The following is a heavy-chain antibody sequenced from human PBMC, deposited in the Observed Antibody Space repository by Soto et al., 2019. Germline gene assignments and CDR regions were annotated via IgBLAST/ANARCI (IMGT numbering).Heavy chain of an antibody. V-gene: IGHV4-31*03. CDR1: GGSISSDNFY. CDR3: ARLLTDNWFDP. Sequence: SATLSLTCTVSGGSISSDNFYWSWIRQHPGKGLEWIGYIYYSGSTYYNPSLKSRVTISVDTSKNQFSLTLSSVTAADTAVYYCARLLTDNWFDPWGQGTLVTVSS. D-gene: IGHD3-16*01. CDR2: IYYSGST. J-gene: IGHJ5*02.